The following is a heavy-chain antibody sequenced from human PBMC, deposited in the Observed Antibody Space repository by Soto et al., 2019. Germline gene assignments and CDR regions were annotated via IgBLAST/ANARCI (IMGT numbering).Heavy chain of an antibody. CDR2: MYYSGST. CDR1: GGTISNYY. D-gene: IGHD4-17*01. CDR3: TRVGGYYGDYPNFDY. V-gene: IGHV4-59*01. Sequence: SETLSLTCTVSGGTISNYYWSWIRQPPGKGLEWMGYMYYSGSTKYSPSLKSRVTISVGTSNNQFFLKLNSVTAADTAVYFCTRVGGYYGDYPNFDYWGRGTLVTVSS. J-gene: IGHJ4*02.